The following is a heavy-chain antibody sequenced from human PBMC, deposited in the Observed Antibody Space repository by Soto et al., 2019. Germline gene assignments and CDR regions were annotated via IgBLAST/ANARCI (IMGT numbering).Heavy chain of an antibody. V-gene: IGHV3-48*04. D-gene: IGHD2-2*01. J-gene: IGHJ4*02. CDR3: ARDGVVPSAIGY. Sequence: GGALRLSFAASGFTFSSYSMNWVRPAPGKGLEWASYISSSSSTIYYADSVKGRFTISRDNAKNSLYLQMNSLRAEDTALYYCARDGVVPSAIGYWGQGTQVTVSS. CDR2: ISSSSSTI. CDR1: GFTFSSYS.